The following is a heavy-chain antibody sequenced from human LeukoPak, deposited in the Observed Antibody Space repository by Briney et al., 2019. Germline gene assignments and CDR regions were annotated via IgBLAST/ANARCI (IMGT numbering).Heavy chain of an antibody. V-gene: IGHV4-61*01. D-gene: IGHD6-19*01. CDR1: GDSIRSSSYY. CDR3: ARNSGWYGTYFDY. Sequence: SETLSLTCTVSGDSIRSSSYYWSWIRQPPGKGLEWIGYIYYSGSTNYNPSLKSRVTISVDTSKNQFSLKLSSVTAADTAVYYCARNSGWYGTYFDYWGQGTLVTVSS. J-gene: IGHJ4*02. CDR2: IYYSGST.